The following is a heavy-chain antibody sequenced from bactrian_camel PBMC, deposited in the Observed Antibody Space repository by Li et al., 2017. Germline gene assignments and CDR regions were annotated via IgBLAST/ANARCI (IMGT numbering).Heavy chain of an antibody. CDR3: AARSVGWCPLFEHWLGKRAYTPGGYFAN. CDR2: IYSDGSSA. CDR1: GFTFSSYY. V-gene: IGHV3-2*01. J-gene: IGHJ6*01. Sequence: QLVESGGGLVQPGGSLRLSCKASGFTFSSYYIYWVRQAPGKGLEWVSSIYSDGSSAVYSHSVKGRFTISRDNAKNTVYLQMNSLKPEDTAMYYCAARSVGWCPLFEHWLGKRAYTPGGYFANWGQGTQVTVS. D-gene: IGHD1*01.